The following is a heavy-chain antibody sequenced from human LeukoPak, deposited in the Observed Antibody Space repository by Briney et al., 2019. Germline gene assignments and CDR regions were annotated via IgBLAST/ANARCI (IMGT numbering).Heavy chain of an antibody. V-gene: IGHV4-59*01. CDR3: ARDRVVVVPAAIRARGGYDAFDI. D-gene: IGHD2-2*02. CDR1: GGSISSYY. CDR2: IYYRGST. J-gene: IGHJ3*02. Sequence: PSETLSLTCTVSGGSISSYYWSWIRQPQGKGREGIGNIYYRGSTNYNPSLKSRVTISVDTSKNQFSLMLSSVTAADTAVYYCARDRVVVVPAAIRARGGYDAFDIWGQGTMVTVSS.